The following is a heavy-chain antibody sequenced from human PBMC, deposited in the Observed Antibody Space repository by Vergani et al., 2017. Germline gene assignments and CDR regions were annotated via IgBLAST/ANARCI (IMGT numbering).Heavy chain of an antibody. D-gene: IGHD3-10*01. V-gene: IGHV4-34*01. CDR3: ARRHGLGRYYNQRTNWFDP. CDR2: INHSGST. CDR1: GGSFSGYY. J-gene: IGHJ5*02. Sequence: QVQLQQWGAGLLKPSETLSLTCAVYGGSFSGYYWSWIRQPPGKGLEWIGEINHSGSTNYNPSLKSRVTILVDTSKNQFSLKVSSVTAADTAVYYCARRHGLGRYYNQRTNWFDPWGQGTLVTVSS.